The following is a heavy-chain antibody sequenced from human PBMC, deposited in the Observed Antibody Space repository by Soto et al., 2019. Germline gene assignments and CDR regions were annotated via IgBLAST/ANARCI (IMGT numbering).Heavy chain of an antibody. CDR3: VSLYGSSGYYYDY. D-gene: IGHD3-22*01. CDR1: GYTFTAYY. J-gene: IGHJ4*02. V-gene: IGHV1-2*02. CDR2: INPKSGDT. Sequence: QVLLGQSGAEVKKPGASVKVSCKASGYTFTAYYMHWVRQAPGQGLEWRGWINPKSGDTDFAQKFQGRVTMTRDTSISTAYMELSSLRSDDTAVDSGVSLYGSSGYYYDYWGQGTLVTVSS.